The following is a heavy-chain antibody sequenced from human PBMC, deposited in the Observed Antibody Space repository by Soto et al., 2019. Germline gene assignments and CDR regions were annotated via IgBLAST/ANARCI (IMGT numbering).Heavy chain of an antibody. CDR1: GGSISSYY. V-gene: IGHV4-59*01. CDR2: IYYSGST. D-gene: IGHD2-21*02. Sequence: QVQLQESGPGLVKPSETLSLTCTVSGGSISSYYWSWIRQPPGKGLEWIGYIYYSGSTNYNPSLKSRFTIAVDTSKNQFVLKLSSVPAADTAVYYCTRGGPAYCGGDCYPSDYWGQGTLVTVSS. J-gene: IGHJ4*02. CDR3: TRGGPAYCGGDCYPSDY.